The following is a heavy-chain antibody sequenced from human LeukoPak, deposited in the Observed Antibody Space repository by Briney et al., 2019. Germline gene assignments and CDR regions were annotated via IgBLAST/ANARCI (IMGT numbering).Heavy chain of an antibody. J-gene: IGHJ4*02. CDR1: GDSISNYY. Sequence: PSETLSLTCTVSGDSISNYYWNWIRQPPARGLEWIGYIYYTGSTNYNPSLKSRVTMSVDTSKNQFTLNLKSVTPEDTAVYYCARNLIPEQLVLNFWGQGTLVTVSS. CDR3: ARNLIPEQLVLNF. CDR2: IYYTGST. D-gene: IGHD6-13*01. V-gene: IGHV4-59*01.